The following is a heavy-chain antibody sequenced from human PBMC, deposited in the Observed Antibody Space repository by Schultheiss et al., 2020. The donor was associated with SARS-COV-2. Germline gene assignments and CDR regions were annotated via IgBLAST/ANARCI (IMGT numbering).Heavy chain of an antibody. CDR3: ARDHCSGGSCYRFDP. Sequence: SETLSLTCTVSGGSISSGSYYWSWIRQPAGKGLEWIGRIYTSGSTNYNPSLKSRVTISVDTSKNQFSLQLNSVTPEDTAVYYCARDHCSGGSCYRFDPWGQGTLVTVSS. D-gene: IGHD2-15*01. J-gene: IGHJ5*02. CDR2: IYTSGST. CDR1: GGSISSGSYY. V-gene: IGHV4-61*02.